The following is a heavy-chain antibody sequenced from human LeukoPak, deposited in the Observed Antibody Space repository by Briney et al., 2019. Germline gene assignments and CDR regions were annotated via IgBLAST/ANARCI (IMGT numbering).Heavy chain of an antibody. V-gene: IGHV3-53*01. J-gene: IGHJ3*02. CDR1: GFTVRSNY. CDR2: IYSGGST. Sequence: GGSLRLSCAVSGFTVRSNYMSWVRQAPGKGLEWVSVIYSGGSTYYADSVKGRFTISRDNSKNTLYLQMSSLRVEDTAVYYCATWEDSGTYYQRAPFDIWGQGTMVTVSS. CDR3: ATWEDSGTYYQRAPFDI. D-gene: IGHD1-26*01.